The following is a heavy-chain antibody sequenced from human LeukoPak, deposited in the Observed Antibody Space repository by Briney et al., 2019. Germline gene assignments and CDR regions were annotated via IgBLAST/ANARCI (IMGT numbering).Heavy chain of an antibody. Sequence: SETLSLTCTVSGGSISSGSYYWGWIRQPPGKGLEWIGSIYYSGSTYYNPSLKSRVTISVDTSKNQFSLKLSSVTAADTAVYYCARDKLDYMWYFDLWGRGTLVTVSS. J-gene: IGHJ2*01. CDR1: GGSISSGSYY. CDR2: IYYSGST. V-gene: IGHV4-39*02. CDR3: ARDKLDYMWYFDL. D-gene: IGHD3-10*01.